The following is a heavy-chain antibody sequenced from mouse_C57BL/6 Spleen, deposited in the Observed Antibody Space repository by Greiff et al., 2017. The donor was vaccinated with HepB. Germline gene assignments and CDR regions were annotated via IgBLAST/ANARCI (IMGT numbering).Heavy chain of an antibody. J-gene: IGHJ4*01. CDR1: GYTFTSYG. CDR3: AKEDYDYDAMDY. Sequence: VQLQQSGAELARPGASVKLSCKASGYTFTSYGISWVKQRTGQGLEWIGEIYPRSGNTYYNEKFKGKATLTADKSSSTAYMELRSLTSEDSAVYFCAKEDYDYDAMDYWGQGTSVTVSS. D-gene: IGHD1-1*02. V-gene: IGHV1-81*01. CDR2: IYPRSGNT.